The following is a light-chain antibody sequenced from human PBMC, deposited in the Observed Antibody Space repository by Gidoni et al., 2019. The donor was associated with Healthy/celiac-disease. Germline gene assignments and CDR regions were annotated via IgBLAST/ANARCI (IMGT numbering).Light chain of an antibody. J-gene: IGLJ2*01. CDR2: QDS. V-gene: IGLV3-1*01. CDR1: KLGDKY. Sequence: SYELTQPPSATVSPGQTASITCSGDKLGDKYACWYQQKPGQPPVLVIYQDSKRPSGIPERFSGSNSGNTATLTISGTQAMDEADYYCQAWDSSTGVVFGGGTKLTVL. CDR3: QAWDSSTGVV.